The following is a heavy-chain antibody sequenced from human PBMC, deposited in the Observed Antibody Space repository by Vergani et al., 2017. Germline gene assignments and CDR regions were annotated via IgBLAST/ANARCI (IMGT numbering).Heavy chain of an antibody. D-gene: IGHD3-22*01. CDR2: FDPEDGET. CDR3: ATSCTYYYDSSGYRPGLDV. Sequence: QVQLVQSGAEVKKPGASVKVSCKVSGYTLTELSMHWVRQAPGKGLEWMGGFDPEDGETIYAQKFQGRVTMTEDTSTDTAYMELSSLRSEDTAVYYCATSCTYYYDSSGYRPGLDVWGQGTTVTVSS. V-gene: IGHV1-24*01. CDR1: GYTLTELS. J-gene: IGHJ6*02.